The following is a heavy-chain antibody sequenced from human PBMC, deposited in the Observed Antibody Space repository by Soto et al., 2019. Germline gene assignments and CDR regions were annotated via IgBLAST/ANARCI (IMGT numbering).Heavy chain of an antibody. V-gene: IGHV1-69*13. CDR2: IIPIFGTA. CDR3: AHGYCSGGSCYSPDYYYYGMDV. J-gene: IGHJ6*02. Sequence: ASVKVSCKASGGTFSSYAISWVRQAPGQGLEWMGGIIPIFGTANYAQKFQGRVTITADESTSTAYMELSSLRSEDTAVYYCAHGYCSGGSCYSPDYYYYGMDVWG. CDR1: GGTFSSYA. D-gene: IGHD2-15*01.